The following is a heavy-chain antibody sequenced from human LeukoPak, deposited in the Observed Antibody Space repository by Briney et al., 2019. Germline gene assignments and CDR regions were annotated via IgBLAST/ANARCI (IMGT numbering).Heavy chain of an antibody. V-gene: IGHV1-2*02. CDR2: INPNSGAT. CDR1: GYTFTNYY. D-gene: IGHD3-10*01. J-gene: IGHJ4*02. Sequence: ASVKVSCKASGYTFTNYYMHWVRQAPGQGLEWMGWINPNSGATNYEQKFQGRVTMTRDTSISTAYMELSRLRSDDTAVYYCARGEYYYGPGTSFPFDYWGQGTLVIVSS. CDR3: ARGEYYYGPGTSFPFDY.